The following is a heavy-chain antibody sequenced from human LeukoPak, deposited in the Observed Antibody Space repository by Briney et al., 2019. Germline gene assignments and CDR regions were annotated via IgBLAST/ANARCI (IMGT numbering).Heavy chain of an antibody. D-gene: IGHD3-10*01. CDR2: IYYSGST. V-gene: IGHV4-31*03. CDR3: ARYGASHLFDY. Sequence: SETLSLTCTVSGGSISSGGYYWSWIRQHPGKGPEWIGYIYYSGSTYYNPSLKSRVTISVDTSKNQFSLKLSSVTAADTAVYYCARYGASHLFDYWSQGTLVTVSS. CDR1: GGSISSGGYY. J-gene: IGHJ4*02.